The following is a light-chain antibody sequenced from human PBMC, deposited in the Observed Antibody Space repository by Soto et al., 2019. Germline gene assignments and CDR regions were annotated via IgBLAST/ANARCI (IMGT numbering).Light chain of an antibody. CDR1: SSDVGSYNI. J-gene: IGLJ1*01. V-gene: IGLV2-14*02. CDR2: EVT. Sequence: QSALTQPASVSGSPGRSITISCTGTSSDVGSYNIVSWYQQHPGKAPKLIIYEVTDRPSGVSNRFSGSKSGNTASLTISGLQAEDEAEYYCSSYTNINTRACVFGTGTKLTVL. CDR3: SSYTNINTRACV.